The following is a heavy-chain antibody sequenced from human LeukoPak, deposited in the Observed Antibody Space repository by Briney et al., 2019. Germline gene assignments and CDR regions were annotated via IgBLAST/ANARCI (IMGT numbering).Heavy chain of an antibody. D-gene: IGHD2-2*02. CDR1: GLSITDYY. CDR3: VSTPAIRRLNF. J-gene: IGHJ4*02. V-gene: IGHV3-11*01. CDR2: ISSVTSAI. Sequence: GGSLRLSCAASGLSITDYYMSWIRQAPGGEREGIAYISSVTSAIHYANSMKGRFTMSRDNAKNSVYLQMNSLRTEDTAMYFCVSTPAIRRLNFWGQGTLLTVSS.